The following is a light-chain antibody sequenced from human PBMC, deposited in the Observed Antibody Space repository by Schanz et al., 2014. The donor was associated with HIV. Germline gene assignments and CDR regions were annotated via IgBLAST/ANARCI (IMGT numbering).Light chain of an antibody. CDR2: GAS. CDR3: QQSGDSGGT. J-gene: IGKJ4*01. V-gene: IGKV3-20*01. CDR1: QSVSTNS. Sequence: EVVLTQSPGTLSLSPGERATLSCRASQSVSTNSLVWYQQKPGQAPRLLIYGASTRATGIPDRFSGGGSGTDFTLTISRLEPEDFAVYYCQQSGDSGGTFGGGTKVDMK.